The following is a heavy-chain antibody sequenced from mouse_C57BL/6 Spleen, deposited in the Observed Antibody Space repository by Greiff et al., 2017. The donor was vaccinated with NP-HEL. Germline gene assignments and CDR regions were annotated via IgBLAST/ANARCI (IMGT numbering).Heavy chain of an antibody. Sequence: EVQLQQSGAELVRPGASVKLSCTASGFNIKDYYMHWVKQRPEQGLEWIGRIDHEDGDTEYAPKFQGKATMTADTSSKTAYLQLRRLASDDTAFYYCTTGLRRCFAYWGQGTLVTVSA. CDR2: IDHEDGDT. V-gene: IGHV14-1*01. D-gene: IGHD2-4*01. CDR3: TTGLRRCFAY. CDR1: GFNIKDYY. J-gene: IGHJ3*01.